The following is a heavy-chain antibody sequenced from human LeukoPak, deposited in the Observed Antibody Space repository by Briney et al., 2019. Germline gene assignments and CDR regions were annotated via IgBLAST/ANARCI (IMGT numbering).Heavy chain of an antibody. CDR2: LYSGGST. CDR3: ASRDKGYYYGMVV. J-gene: IGHJ6*04. V-gene: IGHV3-66*01. Sequence: GGSLRLSCAASGFTVSGNYMSWLREAPGKGLERVSLLYSGGSTYYADSVKGRFSISRDNSKNTLYLQMNSLRAEDTAVYYCASRDKGYYYGMVVWGEGATVTVSS. D-gene: IGHD5-24*01. CDR1: GFTVSGNY.